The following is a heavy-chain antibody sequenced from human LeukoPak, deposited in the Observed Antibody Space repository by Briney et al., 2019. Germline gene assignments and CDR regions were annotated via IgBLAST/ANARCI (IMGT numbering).Heavy chain of an antibody. Sequence: GASVKVSCKASGYTFTGYYMHWVRQAPGQGLEWMGWINPNSGGTNYAQKFQGRVTMTRDTSISTAYMDLSRLRSDDTAVYYCAREPPYCSSTSCYRGGFDYWGQGTLVTVSS. J-gene: IGHJ4*02. CDR3: AREPPYCSSTSCYRGGFDY. V-gene: IGHV1-2*02. CDR1: GYTFTGYY. D-gene: IGHD2-2*02. CDR2: INPNSGGT.